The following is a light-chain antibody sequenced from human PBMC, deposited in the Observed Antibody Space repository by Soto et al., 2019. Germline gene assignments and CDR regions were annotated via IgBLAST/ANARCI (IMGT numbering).Light chain of an antibody. J-gene: IGLJ1*01. CDR1: SSDVGGYNY. V-gene: IGLV2-8*01. CDR2: EVS. CDR3: SSYAGTXIV. Sequence: QSVLTQPPSASGSPGQSVTISCTGTSSDVGGYNYVSWYQQHPGRAPKLMIYEVSKRPSGVPDRFSGSKSGNTASLTVSGLQAEDEADYYCSSYAGTXIVFGIGTKVTVL.